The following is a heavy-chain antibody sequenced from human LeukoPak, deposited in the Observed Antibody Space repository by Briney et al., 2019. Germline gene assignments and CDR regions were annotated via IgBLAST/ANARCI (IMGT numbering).Heavy chain of an antibody. CDR2: IIPILGIA. Sequence: GASVKVSCKASGYTFTDYYIHWVRQAPGQGLEWMGRIIPILGIANYAQKFQGRVTITADKSTSTAYMELSSLRSEDTAAYYCARVPHADAGPWGQGTLVTVSS. CDR1: GYTFTDYY. CDR3: ARVPHADAGP. D-gene: IGHD4/OR15-4a*01. V-gene: IGHV1-69*02. J-gene: IGHJ5*02.